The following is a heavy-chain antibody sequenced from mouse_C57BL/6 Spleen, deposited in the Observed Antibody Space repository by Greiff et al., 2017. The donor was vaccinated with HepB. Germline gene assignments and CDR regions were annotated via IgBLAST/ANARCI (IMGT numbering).Heavy chain of an antibody. J-gene: IGHJ3*01. D-gene: IGHD1-1*01. CDR3: ARSLYYYGPFAY. Sequence: QVQLQQPGAELVKPGASVKLSCKASGYTFTSYWMHWVKQRPGQGLEWIGMIHPNSGSTNYNEKFKSKATLTVDKSSSTAYIQLSSLTSEDSAVYYCARSLYYYGPFAYWGQGTLVTVSA. CDR1: GYTFTSYW. CDR2: IHPNSGST. V-gene: IGHV1-64*01.